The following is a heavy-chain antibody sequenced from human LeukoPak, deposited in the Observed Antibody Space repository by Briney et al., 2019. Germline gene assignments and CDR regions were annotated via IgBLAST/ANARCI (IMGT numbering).Heavy chain of an antibody. CDR2: IYYSGST. J-gene: IGHJ5*02. V-gene: IGHV4-59*01. CDR3: ARENSDFWSGYYINWFDP. D-gene: IGHD3-3*01. Sequence: PSETLSLTCTVSGGSISSYYWSWIRQPPGKGLEWIGYIYYSGSTNYNPSLKSRVTISVDTSKNQFSLKLSSVTAADTAVYYCARENSDFWSGYYINWFDPWGQGTLVTVSS. CDR1: GGSISSYY.